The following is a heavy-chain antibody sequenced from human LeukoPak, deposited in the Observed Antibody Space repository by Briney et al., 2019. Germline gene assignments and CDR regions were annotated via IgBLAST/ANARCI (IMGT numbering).Heavy chain of an antibody. D-gene: IGHD1-26*01. CDR1: GFTFSSYR. CDR2: IWYDGSNK. Sequence: GGSLRLSCAASGFTFSSYRMNWVRQAPGKGLEWVAVIWYDGSNKYYADSVKGRFTISRDNSKNTLYLQMNSLRAEDTAVYYCARDHSRMFDPWGQGTLVTVSS. J-gene: IGHJ5*02. CDR3: ARDHSRMFDP. V-gene: IGHV3-33*08.